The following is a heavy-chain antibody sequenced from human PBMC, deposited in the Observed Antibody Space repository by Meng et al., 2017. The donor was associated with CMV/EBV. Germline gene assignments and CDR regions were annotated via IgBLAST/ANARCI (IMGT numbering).Heavy chain of an antibody. CDR2: IAYDGNNK. CDR3: AREHFPAYYDFWSGYYTGSGYFDY. J-gene: IGHJ4*02. Sequence: LSLTCAASGFTFSSYAMHWVRQAPGKGLEWVAFIAYDGNNKYYADSVKGRFTISRDNSKNTLYLQMNSLRAEDTAVYYCAREHFPAYYDFWSGYYTGSGYFDYWGQGTLVTVSS. D-gene: IGHD3-3*01. CDR1: GFTFSSYA. V-gene: IGHV3-30-3*01.